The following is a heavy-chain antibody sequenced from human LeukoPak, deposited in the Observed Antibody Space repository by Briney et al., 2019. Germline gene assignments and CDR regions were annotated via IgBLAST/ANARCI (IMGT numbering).Heavy chain of an antibody. CDR2: INPIFGTA. Sequence: SVTVSCKASGGTFSNHAISWVRQAPGQGLEWMGRINPIFGTANYAQKFQGRVTIFADKSTSTTYMELSSLRSEDTAVYYCAREGYYYDSSSYYFWDYWGQGTLVTVSS. CDR3: AREGYYYDSSSYYFWDY. J-gene: IGHJ4*02. CDR1: GGTFSNHA. D-gene: IGHD3-22*01. V-gene: IGHV1-69*06.